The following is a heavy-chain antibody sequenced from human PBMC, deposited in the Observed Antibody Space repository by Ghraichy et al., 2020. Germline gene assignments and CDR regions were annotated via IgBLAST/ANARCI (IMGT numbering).Heavy chain of an antibody. CDR3: AKAAFWSGYSLRLDGFDP. J-gene: IGHJ5*02. Sequence: SQTLSLTCTVSGGSISSYYWSWIRQPPGKGLEWIGYIYYSGSTNYNPSLKSRVTISVDTSKNQFSLKLSSVTAADTAVYYCAKAAFWSGYSLRLDGFDPWGQGTLVTVSS. V-gene: IGHV4-59*01. CDR2: IYYSGST. D-gene: IGHD3-3*01. CDR1: GGSISSYY.